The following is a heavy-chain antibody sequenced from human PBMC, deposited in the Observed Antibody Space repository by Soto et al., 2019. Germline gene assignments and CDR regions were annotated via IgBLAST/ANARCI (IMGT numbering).Heavy chain of an antibody. V-gene: IGHV3-23*01. CDR2: ISGSGGST. CDR3: AKDRRYCSGGSCYSRYASYFDY. CDR1: GFTFSSYA. Sequence: GGSLRLSCAVSGFTFSSYAMSWVRQAPGKGLEWVSAISGSGGSTYYADSVKGRFTISRDNSKNTLYLQMNSLRAEDTAVYYCAKDRRYCSGGSCYSRYASYFDYWGQGTLVTVSS. J-gene: IGHJ4*02. D-gene: IGHD2-15*01.